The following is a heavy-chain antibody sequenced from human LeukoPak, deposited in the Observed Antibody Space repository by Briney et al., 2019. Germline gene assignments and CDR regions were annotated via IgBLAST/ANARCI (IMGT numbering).Heavy chain of an antibody. Sequence: GASVKVSCKASGYTFTSYDINWVRQATGQGLEWMGWMNPNSGNTGYAQKFQGRVTMTRDTSISTAYMELSRLRSDDTAVYYCARPDYYDSSGLDYWGQGTLVTVSS. D-gene: IGHD3-22*01. CDR2: MNPNSGNT. V-gene: IGHV1-8*01. CDR3: ARPDYYDSSGLDY. CDR1: GYTFTSYD. J-gene: IGHJ4*02.